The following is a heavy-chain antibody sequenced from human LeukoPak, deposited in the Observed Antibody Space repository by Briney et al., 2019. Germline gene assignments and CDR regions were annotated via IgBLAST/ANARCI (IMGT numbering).Heavy chain of an antibody. CDR1: AGSISTPY. CDR3: ASGTVFGVISPQYFHY. V-gene: IGHV4-59*11. CDR2: VFYGGMT. Sequence: SETLSLTCTVSAGSISTPYWHWIRQSPGKGLEWICFVFYGGMTNYNPSLRGRVTISLDTSKIQLSLSLTSVTAADTAVYYCASGTVFGVISPQYFHYWGQGTRVTVSS. J-gene: IGHJ4*02. D-gene: IGHD3-3*01.